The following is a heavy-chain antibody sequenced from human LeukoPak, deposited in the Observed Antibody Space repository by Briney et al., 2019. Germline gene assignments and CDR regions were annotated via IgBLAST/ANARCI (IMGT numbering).Heavy chain of an antibody. V-gene: IGHV4-59*01. Sequence: SETLSLTCTVSGGSIGSYYWSWIRQPPGKGLEWIGYIYYSGSTNYNPSLKSRVTISVDTSKNQFSLKLSSVTAADTAVYYCARAHPYYYDSSGFLDPWGQGTLVTVSS. D-gene: IGHD3-22*01. CDR1: GGSIGSYY. J-gene: IGHJ5*02. CDR2: IYYSGST. CDR3: ARAHPYYYDSSGFLDP.